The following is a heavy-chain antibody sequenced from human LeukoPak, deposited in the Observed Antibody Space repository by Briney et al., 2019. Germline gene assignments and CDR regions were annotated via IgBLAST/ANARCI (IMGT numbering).Heavy chain of an antibody. D-gene: IGHD2-2*01. V-gene: IGHV3-21*01. J-gene: IGHJ4*02. CDR1: GFTFSSYA. Sequence: GGSLRLSCAASGFTFSSYAMSWVRQAPGKGLEWVSSISSSSSYIYYADSVKGRFTISRDNAKNSLYLQMNSLRAEDTAVYYCAKDESRYCTSPTCYAVDYWGQGTLVTVSS. CDR2: ISSSSSYI. CDR3: AKDESRYCTSPTCYAVDY.